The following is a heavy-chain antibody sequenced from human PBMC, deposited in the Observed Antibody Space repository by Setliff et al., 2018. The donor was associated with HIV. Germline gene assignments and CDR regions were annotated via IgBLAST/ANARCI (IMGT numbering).Heavy chain of an antibody. CDR2: ISGAGATT. Sequence: GGSLRLSCEASGFTLRSYAMYWVRQAPGKGLEWVAGISGAGATTYYADSVKGRFTISRDNSKDTLYLQMNSLRAADTAVYFCAREYSGSGINFNPLTWGQGTLVTVSS. D-gene: IGHD3-10*01. CDR3: AREYSGSGINFNPLT. J-gene: IGHJ5*02. V-gene: IGHV3-23*01. CDR1: GFTLRSYA.